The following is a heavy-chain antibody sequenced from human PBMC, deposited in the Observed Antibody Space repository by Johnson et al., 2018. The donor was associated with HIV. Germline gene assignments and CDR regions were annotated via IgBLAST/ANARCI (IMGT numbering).Heavy chain of an antibody. CDR1: GFTFDDYG. CDR3: AKVSSSSTWAHDPFDV. J-gene: IGHJ3*01. D-gene: IGHD6-6*01. V-gene: IGHV3-9*01. Sequence: VQLVESGGGLVQPGRSLRLSCAASGFTFDDYGMHWVRQAPGKGLEWVSGIDWNSGSIGYADSVKGRFTISRDNAKNSLYLQMNSLRVEDTALYYCAKVSSSSTWAHDPFDVWGQGTMVTVSS. CDR2: IDWNSGSI.